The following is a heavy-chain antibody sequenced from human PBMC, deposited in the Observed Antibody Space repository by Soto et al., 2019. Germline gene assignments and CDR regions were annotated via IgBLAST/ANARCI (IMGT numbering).Heavy chain of an antibody. CDR3: ARDLEE. Sequence: QVQLQESGPGLVKPSETLSLTCTVSGDSISSYYWSWVRQPPGKGLEWIGYIYNSGSTSYNPSLKSRVSISVDRSKNQFFLKLSSLTAADTAVYYCARDLEEWGQGTLVTVSS. CDR2: IYNSGST. V-gene: IGHV4-59*01. J-gene: IGHJ4*02. CDR1: GDSISSYY.